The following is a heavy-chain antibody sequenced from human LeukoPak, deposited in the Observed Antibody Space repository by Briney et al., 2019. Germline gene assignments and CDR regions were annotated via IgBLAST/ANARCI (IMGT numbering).Heavy chain of an antibody. J-gene: IGHJ6*02. D-gene: IGHD2-15*01. V-gene: IGHV3-7*05. CDR3: ARDSLGYCSGGSCYSDYYYGMDV. CDR2: IKQDGSVE. Sequence: GGSLRLSCAASEFTFSNYWMNWVRQAPGKGLEWVANIKQDGSVEHYADSVKGRLTISRDNTKNSLYLHINSLRAEDTAVYYCARDSLGYCSGGSCYSDYYYGMDVWGQGTTVTVSS. CDR1: EFTFSNYW.